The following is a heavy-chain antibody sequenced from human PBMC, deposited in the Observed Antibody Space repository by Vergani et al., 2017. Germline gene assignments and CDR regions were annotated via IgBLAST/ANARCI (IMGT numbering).Heavy chain of an antibody. CDR2: IIPIFGTA. J-gene: IGHJ4*02. D-gene: IGHD1-26*01. V-gene: IGHV1-69*01. CDR1: GYTFTSYD. Sequence: QVQLVQSGAEVKKPGASVKVSCKASGYTFTSYDINWVRQATGQGLEWMGGIIPIFGTANYAQKFQGRVTITADESTSTAYMELSSLRSEDTAVYYCASVSGSPGWGQGTLVTVSS. CDR3: ASVSGSPG.